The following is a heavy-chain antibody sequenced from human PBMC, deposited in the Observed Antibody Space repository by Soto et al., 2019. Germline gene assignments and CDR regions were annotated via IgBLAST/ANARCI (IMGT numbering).Heavy chain of an antibody. D-gene: IGHD2-15*01. CDR2: ISGSGGST. J-gene: IGHJ4*02. CDR3: ATPGGGYCSGGSCYSYPFDY. Sequence: PGGSLRLSCAASGFTFSSYAMSWVRQAPGKGLEWVSAISGSGGSTYYADSVKGRFTISRDNSKNTLYLQINSLRAEDTAVYYCATPGGGYCSGGSCYSYPFDYWGQGAVVTVSS. V-gene: IGHV3-23*01. CDR1: GFTFSSYA.